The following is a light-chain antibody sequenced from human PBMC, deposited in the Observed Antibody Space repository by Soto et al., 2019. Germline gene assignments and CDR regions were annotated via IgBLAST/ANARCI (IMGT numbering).Light chain of an antibody. J-gene: IGLJ3*02. V-gene: IGLV1-40*01. CDR3: QSNRLSGSL. CDR2: GNT. Sequence: QSVLTQPPSVSGAPGQRDTISCTGNSIGAGGDVHWYQQLPGTAPKLLIYGNTNRPAGVPDRFSGSKSGSSASLAITGLQAEDEADYYCQSNRLSGSLFGGGTKLTVL. CDR1: SIGAGGD.